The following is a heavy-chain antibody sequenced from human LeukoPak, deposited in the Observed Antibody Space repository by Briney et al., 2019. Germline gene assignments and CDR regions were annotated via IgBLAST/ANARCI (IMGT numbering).Heavy chain of an antibody. Sequence: SETLSLTCTVSGGSISNYYWSWIRQPPGKGLEWIGYIYYSGSTNYNPSLKSRVTISVDTSKNQFSLKLSTVTAADTAVYHCARGHTSSSSYYYGMDVWGQGTTVTVSS. D-gene: IGHD6-6*01. CDR1: GGSISNYY. CDR2: IYYSGST. J-gene: IGHJ6*02. V-gene: IGHV4-59*01. CDR3: ARGHTSSSSYYYGMDV.